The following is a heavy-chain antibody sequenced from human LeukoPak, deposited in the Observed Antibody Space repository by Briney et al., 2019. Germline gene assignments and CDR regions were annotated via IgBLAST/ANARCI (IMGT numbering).Heavy chain of an antibody. Sequence: SQTLSLTCAISGDSVSSNSAAWNWIRQSPSRGLEWLGRTYYRSKWYSDYAVSVKSRITINPDTSKNQFSLQLNSVAPEDTAVYYCARDLDEAAPPGGIDYWGQGTLVTVSS. V-gene: IGHV6-1*01. CDR1: GDSVSSNSAA. D-gene: IGHD3-16*01. CDR2: TYYRSKWYS. J-gene: IGHJ4*02. CDR3: ARDLDEAAPPGGIDY.